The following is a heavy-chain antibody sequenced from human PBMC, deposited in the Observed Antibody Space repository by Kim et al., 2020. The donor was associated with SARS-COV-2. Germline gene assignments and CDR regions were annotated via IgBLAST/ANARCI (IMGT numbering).Heavy chain of an antibody. CDR3: ASSLGGTGSFYNPFHY. D-gene: IGHD3-10*01. CDR2: GYYTGDT. Sequence: SETLSLTCVVSGGSIEHFYWSWIRQAPGKGMEWIGYGYYTGDTSYNPSFESRVSISVDTSRNQFSLELKSVAAADTAIYFCASSLGGTGSFYNPFHY. J-gene: IGHJ4*01. CDR1: GGSIEHFY. V-gene: IGHV4-59*01.